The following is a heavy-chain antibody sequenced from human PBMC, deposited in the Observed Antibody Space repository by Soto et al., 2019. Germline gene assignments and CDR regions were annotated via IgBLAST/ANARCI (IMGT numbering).Heavy chain of an antibody. J-gene: IGHJ6*02. Sequence: ASVKVSCKASGYTFTSYGISWVRQAPGQGLEWMGWISAYNGNTNYAQKLQGRVTMTTDTSTSTAYMELRSLRSDDTAVYYCAREGIITIFGVVIINYGMDVWGQGTTVTVSS. CDR1: GYTFTSYG. CDR2: ISAYNGNT. CDR3: AREGIITIFGVVIINYGMDV. V-gene: IGHV1-18*01. D-gene: IGHD3-3*01.